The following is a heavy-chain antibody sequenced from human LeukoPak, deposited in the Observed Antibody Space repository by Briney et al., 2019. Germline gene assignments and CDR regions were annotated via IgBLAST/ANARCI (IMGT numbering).Heavy chain of an antibody. V-gene: IGHV3-7*01. Sequence: GGSLRLSCAASGFTLSTYWMSWVRQAPGKGLEWVASIKQDGSETYYVDSVKGRFTISRDNAKNSLYLQMNSLRAEDTAVYYCAGDRRIAVANYGMDVWGQGTTVTVSS. CDR1: GFTLSTYW. D-gene: IGHD6-19*01. CDR2: IKQDGSET. CDR3: AGDRRIAVANYGMDV. J-gene: IGHJ6*02.